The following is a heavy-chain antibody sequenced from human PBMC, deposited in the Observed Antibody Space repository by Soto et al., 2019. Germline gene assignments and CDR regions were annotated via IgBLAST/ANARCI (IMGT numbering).Heavy chain of an antibody. Sequence: PSETLSLTCTVSGGSISSGCYYWSWIRQHPGKGLEWIGYIYYSGSTYYNPSLKSRVTISVDTSKNQFSLKLSSVTAADTAVYYCARGGYGNDAFDIWGQGTMVTVSS. CDR3: ARGGYGNDAFDI. CDR1: GGSISSGCYY. J-gene: IGHJ3*02. V-gene: IGHV4-31*03. CDR2: IYYSGST. D-gene: IGHD5-12*01.